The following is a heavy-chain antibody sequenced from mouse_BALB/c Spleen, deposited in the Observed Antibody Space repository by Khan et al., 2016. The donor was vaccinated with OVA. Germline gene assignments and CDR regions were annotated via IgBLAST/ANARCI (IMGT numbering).Heavy chain of an antibody. V-gene: IGHV2-3*01. CDR2: IWGDGST. Sequence: QVQLQQPGPGLVAPSQSLSIRCTVSGLSLTNYGVSWVRQPPGKGLEWLGVIWGDGSTNYHSVLKSRLSISKDKSKSQVFVKLNSLQTDDTATYYCAIIYYGYDWFAYWGQGTLVTVSA. CDR3: AIIYYGYDWFAY. D-gene: IGHD2-2*01. CDR1: GLSLTNYG. J-gene: IGHJ3*01.